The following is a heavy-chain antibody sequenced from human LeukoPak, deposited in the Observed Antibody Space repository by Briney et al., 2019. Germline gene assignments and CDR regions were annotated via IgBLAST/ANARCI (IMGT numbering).Heavy chain of an antibody. J-gene: IGHJ4*02. CDR2: INWDSDNI. Sequence: HSGGSLRLSCAASGFSFSSYAMNWARQAPGKGLEWVSGINWDSDNIAYADSVKGRFTIPRDNAKNSLYLRMNSLRAEDTALYYCAKELRDGRYCSSTSCFDSDYWGQGTLVTVSS. CDR3: AKELRDGRYCSSTSCFDSDY. D-gene: IGHD2-2*01. CDR1: GFSFSSYA. V-gene: IGHV3-9*01.